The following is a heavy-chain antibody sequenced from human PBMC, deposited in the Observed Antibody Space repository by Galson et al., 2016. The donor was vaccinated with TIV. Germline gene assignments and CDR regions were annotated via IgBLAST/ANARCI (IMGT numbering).Heavy chain of an antibody. CDR1: GFTFSSHA. CDR2: ISGSGATT. V-gene: IGHV3-23*01. J-gene: IGHJ6*02. Sequence: SLRLSCAASGFTFSSHAMTWVRQAPGKGLEWVSAISGSGATTHYADSVKGRFTISRDNSKNTLYVQMDSLRAEDTAVYYCAEVPSSGFSYYYGWDVWGQGTTVTVS. CDR3: AEVPSSGFSYYYGWDV. D-gene: IGHD3-10*01.